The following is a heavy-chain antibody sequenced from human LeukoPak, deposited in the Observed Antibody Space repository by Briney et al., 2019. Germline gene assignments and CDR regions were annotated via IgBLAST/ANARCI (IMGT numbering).Heavy chain of an antibody. Sequence: SETLSLTCTVSGGSISSGTYYWTWIRQPAGKGLEWIGHIYTSGYTNYNPSLKSRVTISLDTSRNQFSLKLTSVTAADTAVYYCAREFGSWGQGTLVTVSS. CDR2: IYTSGYT. J-gene: IGHJ4*02. D-gene: IGHD3-16*01. CDR3: AREFGS. CDR1: GGSISSGTYY. V-gene: IGHV4-61*09.